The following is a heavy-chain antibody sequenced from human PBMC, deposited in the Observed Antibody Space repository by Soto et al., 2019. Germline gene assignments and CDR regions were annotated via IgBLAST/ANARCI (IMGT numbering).Heavy chain of an antibody. CDR3: AAGFRYGRSDFDY. CDR2: IVVGSGNT. Sequence: ASVKVSCKASGFTFTSSAVQWVRQARGQRLEWIGWIVVGSGNTNYAQKFQERVTITRDMSTGTAYMGLSSLSSEDTAVYYCAAGFRYGRSDFDYWGQGTLVTVS. CDR1: GFTFTSSA. D-gene: IGHD5-18*01. J-gene: IGHJ4*02. V-gene: IGHV1-58*01.